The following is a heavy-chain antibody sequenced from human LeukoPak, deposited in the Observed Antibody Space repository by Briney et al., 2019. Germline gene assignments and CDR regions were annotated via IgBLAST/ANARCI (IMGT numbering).Heavy chain of an antibody. J-gene: IGHJ6*02. CDR1: GFTFGSCG. CDR2: ISYDGTDK. CDR3: AKAVEITLTVGHYYYYGMDV. Sequence: GGSLRLSCVGSGFTFGSCGMHWVRQAPGKGLEWVAVISYDGTDKYYTDSVKGRLTISRDNSKNTLYLQMNSVRPEDTAVYFCAKAVEITLTVGHYYYYGMDVWGLGATVTVSS. D-gene: IGHD3-22*01. V-gene: IGHV3-30*18.